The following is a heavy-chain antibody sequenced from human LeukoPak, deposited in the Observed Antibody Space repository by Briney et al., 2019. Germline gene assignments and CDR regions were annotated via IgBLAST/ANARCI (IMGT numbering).Heavy chain of an antibody. V-gene: IGHV3-74*01. CDR2: IKSDGST. D-gene: IGHD3-22*01. CDR3: ARAPAEIGGYYPEYFRH. CDR1: GFTFSRYW. Sequence: GGSLRLSCAASGFTFSRYWMHWVRQAPGKGLVWVSRIKSDGSTNYADPVKGRFTISRDNAKNTVSLQMNSLRAEDPGVYYCARAPAEIGGYYPEYFRHWGQGPLVTVSS. J-gene: IGHJ1*01.